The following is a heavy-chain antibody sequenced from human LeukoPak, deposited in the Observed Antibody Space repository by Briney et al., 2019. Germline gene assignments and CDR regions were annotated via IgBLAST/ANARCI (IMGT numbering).Heavy chain of an antibody. Sequence: LSLTCTVSGGSISTYYWSWVRQAPGKGLEWVSYISSSGSIMYYADSVKGRFTISRDNAKRSLFLQMNSLRVEDTAVYYCARTMWGFDYWGQGTLVTVSS. CDR3: ARTMWGFDY. J-gene: IGHJ4*02. CDR1: GGSISTYY. CDR2: ISSSGSIM. D-gene: IGHD7-27*01. V-gene: IGHV3-48*03.